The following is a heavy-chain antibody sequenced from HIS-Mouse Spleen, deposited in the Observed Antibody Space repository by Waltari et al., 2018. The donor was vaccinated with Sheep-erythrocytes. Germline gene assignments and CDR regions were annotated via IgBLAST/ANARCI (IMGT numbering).Heavy chain of an antibody. J-gene: IGHJ3*02. CDR1: GYTFTSYG. Sequence: QVQLVQSGAEVKKPGASVKVSCKASGYTFTSYGISWVRQAPGQGLEWMGWISAYKGNTNYAQKLQGRVTMTTDTSTSTAYVELRGLRSDDTAVYYCARFYGDFTRAFDIWGQGTMVTVSS. CDR2: ISAYKGNT. D-gene: IGHD4-17*01. CDR3: ARFYGDFTRAFDI. V-gene: IGHV1-18*01.